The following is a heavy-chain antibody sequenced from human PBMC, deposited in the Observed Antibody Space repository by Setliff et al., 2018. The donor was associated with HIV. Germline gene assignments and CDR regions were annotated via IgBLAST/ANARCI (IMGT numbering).Heavy chain of an antibody. CDR2: ISASNGNT. CDR1: GYIFSTYG. V-gene: IGHV1-18*01. D-gene: IGHD4-17*01. Sequence: GASVKVSCKASGYIFSTYGISWVRQAPGQGLEWMGWISASNGNTHYAQKVQGRVTLTTDTSTNTAYMELGSLRSDDAAVYYCAKTTSQPHYYYYVDVWGKGTTVTVSS. J-gene: IGHJ6*03. CDR3: AKTTSQPHYYYYVDV.